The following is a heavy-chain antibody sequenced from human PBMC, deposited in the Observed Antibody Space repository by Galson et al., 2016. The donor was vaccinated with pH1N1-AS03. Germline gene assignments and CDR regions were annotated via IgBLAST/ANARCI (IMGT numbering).Heavy chain of an antibody. CDR2: INTDSGVT. CDR3: ARDPRGPFTSATFPTTYYFGMDV. D-gene: IGHD2-2*01. CDR1: GYIFTGFY. V-gene: IGHV1-2*04. Sequence: SVKVSCKASGYIFTGFYVHWVRQAPGQGLEWMGWINTDSGVTNYAQKFEAWVTMTRDTSVSTAYMELYGLKSDDTAVYYCARDPRGPFTSATFPTTYYFGMDVGGQGTTVIVSS. J-gene: IGHJ6*02.